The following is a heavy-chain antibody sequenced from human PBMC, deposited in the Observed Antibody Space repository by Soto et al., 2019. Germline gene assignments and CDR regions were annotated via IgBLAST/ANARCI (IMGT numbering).Heavy chain of an antibody. V-gene: IGHV1-69*04. CDR1: GGTFSSYT. CDR3: ARDDDYEGYYYHGMDV. D-gene: IGHD4-17*01. J-gene: IGHJ6*02. CDR2: IIPILGIA. Sequence: SVKVSCKASGGTFSSYTISWVRQAPGQGLEWMGRIIPILGIANYAQKFQGRVTITADKSTSTAYMELSSLRSEDTAVYYCARDDDYEGYYYHGMDVWGQGTTVTVSS.